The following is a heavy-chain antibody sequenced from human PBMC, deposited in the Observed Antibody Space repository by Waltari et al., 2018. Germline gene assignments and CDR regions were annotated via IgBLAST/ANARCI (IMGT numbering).Heavy chain of an antibody. CDR3: ARGGECRSTNCPGFAFDI. V-gene: IGHV1-46*01. D-gene: IGHD2-2*01. Sequence: QVQLVQSGAEVKKPGASVKVSCKASGYTFTSYYMHWVRQAPGQGLEWMGIINPSGGSTSYAQKFQDRVTRTRDASTSTVYMELSGLRSGDTAVYYWARGGECRSTNCPGFAFDIWGQGTMVTVSS. J-gene: IGHJ3*02. CDR2: INPSGGST. CDR1: GYTFTSYY.